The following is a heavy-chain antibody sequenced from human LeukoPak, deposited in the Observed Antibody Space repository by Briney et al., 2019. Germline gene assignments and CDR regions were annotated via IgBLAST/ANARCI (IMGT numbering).Heavy chain of an antibody. CDR1: GGSISSYY. V-gene: IGHV4-59*01. D-gene: IGHD6-19*01. CDR3: VRDRHEYSSGLTWSYYYMDV. CDR2: IYYSGST. Sequence: KPSETLSLTCTVSGGSISSYYWSWIRQPPGKGLEWIGYIYYSGSTNYNPSLKSRVTIPVDTSKNQFSLKLSSVTAADTAVYYCVRDRHEYSSGLTWSYYYMDVWGKGTTVIVSS. J-gene: IGHJ6*03.